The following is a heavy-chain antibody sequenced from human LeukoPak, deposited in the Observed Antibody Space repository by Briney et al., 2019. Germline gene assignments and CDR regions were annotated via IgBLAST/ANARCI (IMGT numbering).Heavy chain of an antibody. D-gene: IGHD3-10*01. CDR3: ARVPYGSGSYYSPDY. CDR2: IIPIFATA. Sequence: SVKVSCKASGGTFSGNAISWVRQAPGQGLEWMGGIIPIFATANYAQKFQGRVTITADESTSTAYMELSSLRSEDTAVYYCARVPYGSGSYYSPDYWGQGTLVTVSS. V-gene: IGHV1-69*13. J-gene: IGHJ4*02. CDR1: GGTFSGNA.